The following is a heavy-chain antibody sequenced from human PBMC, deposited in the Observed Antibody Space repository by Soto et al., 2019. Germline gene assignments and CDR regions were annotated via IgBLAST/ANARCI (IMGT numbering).Heavy chain of an antibody. CDR3: ARIGYSSSSFDY. D-gene: IGHD6-6*01. CDR2: IKQDGSVK. J-gene: IGHJ4*02. CDR1: GFTFSVYW. Sequence: GGSLRLSRAASGFTFSVYWVSWVRQAPGKGLEWVANIKQDGSVKYYVDSVKGRFTISRDNAKNSLYLQMNSLRAEDTAVYYCARIGYSSSSFDYWGQGTLVTVSS. V-gene: IGHV3-7*01.